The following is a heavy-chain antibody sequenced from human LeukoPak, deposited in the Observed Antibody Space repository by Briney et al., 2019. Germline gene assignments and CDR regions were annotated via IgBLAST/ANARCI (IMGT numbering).Heavy chain of an antibody. CDR3: AKWHFTDLFDY. Sequence: GGSLRLSCAASGFTFSDYYMSWIRQAPGKGLEWVSYISSSGSTIYYADSVKGRFTISRDNAKNSLYLQMNSLRAEDTAVYYCAKWHFTDLFDYWGQGTLVTVSS. CDR2: ISSSGSTI. J-gene: IGHJ4*02. CDR1: GFTFSDYY. V-gene: IGHV3-11*01. D-gene: IGHD2-8*01.